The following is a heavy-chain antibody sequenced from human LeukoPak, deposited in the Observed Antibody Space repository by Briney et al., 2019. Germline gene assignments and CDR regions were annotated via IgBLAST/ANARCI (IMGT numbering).Heavy chain of an antibody. V-gene: IGHV2-70*11. CDR1: RFSLNTNGMC. CDR3: ARSKTLLVVPAAPDDAFDI. Sequence: SGPALVKPTPTLTLTCTFSRFSLNTNGMCVSWIRQPPGKALEWLARIDWDDDKYYSTSLKTRLTISKDTSKNQVVLTMTNMDPVDTATYYCARSKTLLVVPAAPDDAFDIWGQGTMVTVSS. D-gene: IGHD2-2*01. CDR2: IDWDDDK. J-gene: IGHJ3*02.